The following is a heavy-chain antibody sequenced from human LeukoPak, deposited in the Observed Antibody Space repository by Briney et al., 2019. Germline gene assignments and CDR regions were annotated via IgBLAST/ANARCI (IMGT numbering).Heavy chain of an antibody. CDR3: ARDGGKYNWNLFDF. CDR2: IWYDGSKK. CDR1: GFTFSSSG. D-gene: IGHD1-7*01. J-gene: IGHJ4*02. V-gene: IGHV3-33*01. Sequence: RSGGSLRLSCTASGFTFSSSGMHWVRQAPGKGLEWVAVIWYDGSKKYYGDSVKGRFTISRDNSKSTLYLQMNSLRAEDTAVYYCARDGGKYNWNLFDFWGQGTLVTVSS.